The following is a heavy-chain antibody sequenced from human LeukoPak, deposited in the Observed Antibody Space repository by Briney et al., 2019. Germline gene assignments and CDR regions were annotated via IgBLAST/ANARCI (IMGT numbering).Heavy chain of an antibody. CDR1: GGSFSAYY. J-gene: IGHJ4*02. V-gene: IGHV4-34*01. D-gene: IGHD2-21*02. CDR3: ARGGFYCGGDCYVDY. Sequence: SETLSLTCAVYGGSFSAYYWSWIRQPPGKGLEWIGEINHSGSTNYNPSLKSRVAISVDTSKDQFSLKLSSVTAADTAVYYCARGGFYCGGDCYVDYWGQGTLVTVSS. CDR2: INHSGST.